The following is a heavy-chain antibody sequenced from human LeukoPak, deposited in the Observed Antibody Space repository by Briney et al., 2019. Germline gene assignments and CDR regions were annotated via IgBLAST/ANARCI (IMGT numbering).Heavy chain of an antibody. Sequence: GGSLRLSCAASGFTFSSYAMSWVRQAPGKGLEWVSRINTDGSTINYADSVKGRFTVSRDNAKNTMYLQMNSLRAEDSAVYYCARALGYSYGYGIYWGQGTLVTVSS. D-gene: IGHD5-18*01. CDR3: ARALGYSYGYGIY. CDR2: INTDGSTI. J-gene: IGHJ4*02. V-gene: IGHV3-74*01. CDR1: GFTFSSYA.